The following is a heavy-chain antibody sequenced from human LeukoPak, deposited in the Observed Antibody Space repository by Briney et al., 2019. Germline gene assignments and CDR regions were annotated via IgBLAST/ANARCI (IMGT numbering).Heavy chain of an antibody. Sequence: QPGGSLRPSCAASGFLFSSYAMSWVRQAPGKGLEWVSAISGSGGSTYYADSVKGRFTISSDNSKNTLYLQMNSLRAEDTAVYYCAKRGAEVGATVAPGDYWGQGTLVTVSS. D-gene: IGHD1-26*01. V-gene: IGHV3-23*01. CDR3: AKRGAEVGATVAPGDY. J-gene: IGHJ4*02. CDR2: ISGSGGST. CDR1: GFLFSSYA.